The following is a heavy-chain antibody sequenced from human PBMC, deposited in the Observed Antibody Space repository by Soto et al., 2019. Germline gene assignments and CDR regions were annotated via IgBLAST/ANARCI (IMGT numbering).Heavy chain of an antibody. J-gene: IGHJ6*04. CDR3: ARDPDHNDYGDYDDSYYGMDV. CDR1: GGTFSSYA. CDR2: IIPIFGTA. Sequence: SVKVSCKASGGTFSSYAISWVRQAPGQGLEWMGGIIPIFGTANYAQKFQGRVTITADESTSTAYMELSSLRSEDTAVYYCARDPDHNDYGDYDDSYYGMDVWGKGTTVTVPS. D-gene: IGHD4-17*01. V-gene: IGHV1-69*13.